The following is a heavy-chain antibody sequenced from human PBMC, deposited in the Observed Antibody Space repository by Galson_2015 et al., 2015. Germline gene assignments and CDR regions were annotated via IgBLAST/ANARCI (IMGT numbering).Heavy chain of an antibody. V-gene: IGHV1-58*01. CDR2: IVVGSGNT. J-gene: IGHJ4*02. CDR3: ARENSSGFDY. D-gene: IGHD3-22*01. Sequence: SVKVSCKASGFTFTSSAVQWVRQARGQRLEWIGWIVVGSGNTNYAQKFQGRVTMTRDTSTSTVHMELSSLRSEDTAVYYCARENSSGFDYWGQGTLVTVSS. CDR1: GFTFTSSA.